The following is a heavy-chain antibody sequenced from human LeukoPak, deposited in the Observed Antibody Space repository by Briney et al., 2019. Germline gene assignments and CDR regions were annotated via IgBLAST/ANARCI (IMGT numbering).Heavy chain of an antibody. J-gene: IGHJ4*02. CDR1: GGSVSSYY. CDR3: AREFQSYCTNGLCHYFDY. Sequence: SETLSLTCTVSGGSVSSYYWSWIRQPAGKGLEWIGRFYTSGSTNYNPSLKSRVTMSVDTSKNQISLKLSSMTAADTAVYYCAREFQSYCTNGLCHYFDYWGQGTLVTVSS. CDR2: FYTSGST. D-gene: IGHD2-8*01. V-gene: IGHV4-4*07.